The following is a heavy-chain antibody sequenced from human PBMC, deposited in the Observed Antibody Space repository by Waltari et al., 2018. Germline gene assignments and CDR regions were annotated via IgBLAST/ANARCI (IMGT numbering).Heavy chain of an antibody. CDR1: GGTFSSYS. CDR3: ARFIEYSSSSYFDN. V-gene: IGHV1-69*01. J-gene: IGHJ4*02. Sequence: QVQLVQSGAEVKKPGSSVKVSCKASGGTFSSYSVNWVRQAPGQGLEWMEGSFPIFNATNYAQRFQGRVTITADESTSTAYMELSSLRSDDTAVYYCARFIEYSSSSYFDNWGQGTLVTVSS. CDR2: SFPIFNAT. D-gene: IGHD6-6*01.